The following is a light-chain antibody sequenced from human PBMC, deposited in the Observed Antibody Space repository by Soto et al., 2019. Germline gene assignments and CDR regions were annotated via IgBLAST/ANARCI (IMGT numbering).Light chain of an antibody. V-gene: IGKV3-20*01. CDR1: QSVSSSY. Sequence: EIVLKQSPGTLSLSPGERATLSCRASQSVSSSYLAWYQQKPGQAPRLLIYGAYSRATGIPDRFSGSGSGTDFTLTISRLEPEDFAVYYCQQYGSSPPWTFGQGTKVEIK. CDR3: QQYGSSPPWT. CDR2: GAY. J-gene: IGKJ1*01.